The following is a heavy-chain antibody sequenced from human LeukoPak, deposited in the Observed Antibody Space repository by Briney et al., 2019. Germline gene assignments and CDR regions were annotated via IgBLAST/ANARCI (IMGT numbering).Heavy chain of an antibody. Sequence: ASVKVSCKASGYTFNSYYMHWLRQAPGQGLEWMGIVHPSGGSTSYAQKFQGRVTMTRDTATSTVYMELRRLRSEDTALYYCARITMTTSGWYFDLWGRGSLVTVSS. J-gene: IGHJ2*01. CDR1: GYTFNSYY. D-gene: IGHD3-22*01. V-gene: IGHV1-46*02. CDR3: ARITMTTSGWYFDL. CDR2: VHPSGGST.